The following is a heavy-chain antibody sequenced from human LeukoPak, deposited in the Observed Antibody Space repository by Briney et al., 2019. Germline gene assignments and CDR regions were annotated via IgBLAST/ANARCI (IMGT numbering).Heavy chain of an antibody. CDR2: INPNSGGT. J-gene: IGHJ4*02. CDR3: ARESVRSHYYDSSGYYF. D-gene: IGHD3-22*01. Sequence: ASVKVSCKASGYTFTGYYIHWVRQAPGQGLEWMGRINPNSGGTNSAQKFQGRVTMTRDTSISTAYMELSSLRSEDTAVYYCARESVRSHYYDSSGYYFWGQGTLVTVSS. V-gene: IGHV1-2*06. CDR1: GYTFTGYY.